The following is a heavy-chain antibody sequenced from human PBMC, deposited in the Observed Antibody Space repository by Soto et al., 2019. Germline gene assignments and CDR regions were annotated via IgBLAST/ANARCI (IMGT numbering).Heavy chain of an antibody. CDR3: ARRYGASFDY. Sequence: SETLSLTCTVSGGSISSGGYYWSWIRQHPGKGLEWIGYIYYSGNTYYNPSLKSRVTISVDTSKNQFSLKLSSVTAADTAVYYCARRYGASFDYWGQGTLVTVSS. V-gene: IGHV4-31*03. CDR1: GGSISSGGYY. CDR2: IYYSGNT. J-gene: IGHJ4*02. D-gene: IGHD4-17*01.